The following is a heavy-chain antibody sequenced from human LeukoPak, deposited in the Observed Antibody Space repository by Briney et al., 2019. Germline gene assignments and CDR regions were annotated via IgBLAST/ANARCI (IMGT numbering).Heavy chain of an antibody. D-gene: IGHD6-13*01. V-gene: IGHV3-9*01. Sequence: QPGGSLILSCAASGFTFDDYAMHWVRQAPGKALERVSGISWNSGSIGYADSVKGRFTISRDNAKNSLYRQMNGLRAEDTALYYCAKDGWQQLPSDAFDIWGQGTMVTVSS. CDR3: AKDGWQQLPSDAFDI. CDR2: ISWNSGSI. CDR1: GFTFDDYA. J-gene: IGHJ3*02.